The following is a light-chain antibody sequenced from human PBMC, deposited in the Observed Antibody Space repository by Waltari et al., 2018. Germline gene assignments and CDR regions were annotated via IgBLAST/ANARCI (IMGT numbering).Light chain of an antibody. CDR1: QGISSY. CDR3: QQYYSYPIT. J-gene: IGKJ5*01. CDR2: AAS. V-gene: IGKV1-8*01. Sequence: AIRMTQSPSSFSASPGHSATTTCRASQGISSYLAWYQQKPGKAPKLLIYAASTLQSGVPSRFSGSGSGTDFTLTISCLQSEDFATYYCQQYYSYPITFGQGTRLEIK.